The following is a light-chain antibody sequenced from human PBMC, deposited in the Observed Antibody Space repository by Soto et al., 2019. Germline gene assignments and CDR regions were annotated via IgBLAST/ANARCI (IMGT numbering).Light chain of an antibody. V-gene: IGLV1-51*01. Sequence: QSVLTQPPSVSAAPGQKVTISCSGSSSNIGNNYVSWNQQLPGTAPKLLIYDNNKRPSGIPDRFSGSKSGTSATLGITGLQTGDEADYYCGTWDSSLSAGRVFGTGTKLTVL. CDR3: GTWDSSLSAGRV. J-gene: IGLJ1*01. CDR1: SSNIGNNY. CDR2: DNN.